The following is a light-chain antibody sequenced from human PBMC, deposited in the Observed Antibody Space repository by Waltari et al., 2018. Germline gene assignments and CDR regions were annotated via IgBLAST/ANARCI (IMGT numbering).Light chain of an antibody. CDR2: ATS. V-gene: IGKV1-39*01. J-gene: IGKJ1*01. CDR1: ESASTY. Sequence: DIQMTQSPSSLSAFAGDTVTITCRASESASTYLNWYQKKPGKAPKLLIYATSTLHNGAPSSFSGSGSATEFTLTISNLQPENFATYYCQKTHRLLGTFDQGTKVEI. CDR3: QKTHRLLGT.